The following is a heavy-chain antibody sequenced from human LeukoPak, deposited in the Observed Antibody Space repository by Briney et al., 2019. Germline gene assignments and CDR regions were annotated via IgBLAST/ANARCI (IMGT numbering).Heavy chain of an antibody. Sequence: PSETLSLTCTVSGYSISSGYYWGWIRQPPGKGPEWIGSIYHSGSTYYNPSLKSRVTISVDTSKNQFSLKLSSVTAADTAVYYCAREGMGATTPTKTELDYFDYWGQGTLVTVSS. J-gene: IGHJ4*02. V-gene: IGHV4-38-2*02. D-gene: IGHD1-26*01. CDR3: AREGMGATTPTKTELDYFDY. CDR1: GYSISSGYY. CDR2: IYHSGST.